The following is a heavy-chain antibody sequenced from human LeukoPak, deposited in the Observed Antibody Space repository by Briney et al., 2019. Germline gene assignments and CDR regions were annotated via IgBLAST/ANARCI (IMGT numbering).Heavy chain of an antibody. Sequence: SETLSLTCTVSGGSISSSSYYWGWIRQPPGKGLEWIGSIYYSGSTYYNPSPKSRVTISVDTSKNQFSLKLSSVTAADTAVYYCARAHGIAAAGTHLNFDYWGQGTLVTVSS. CDR2: IYYSGST. CDR1: GGSISSSSYY. J-gene: IGHJ4*02. CDR3: ARAHGIAAAGTHLNFDY. V-gene: IGHV4-39*07. D-gene: IGHD6-13*01.